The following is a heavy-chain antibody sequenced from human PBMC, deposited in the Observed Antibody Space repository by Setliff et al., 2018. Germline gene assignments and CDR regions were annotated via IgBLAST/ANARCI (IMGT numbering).Heavy chain of an antibody. Sequence: GGSLRLSCAASGFTFSSYWMHWVRQAPGKGLVWVSRINSDGSSTSYADSVKGRFTISRDNAKNTLYLQMNGLRAEDTAIYYCAGDPPGPHLVYTYWGQGALVTVSS. D-gene: IGHD3-16*01. CDR2: INSDGSST. J-gene: IGHJ4*02. CDR3: AGDPPGPHLVYTY. CDR1: GFTFSSYW. V-gene: IGHV3-74*01.